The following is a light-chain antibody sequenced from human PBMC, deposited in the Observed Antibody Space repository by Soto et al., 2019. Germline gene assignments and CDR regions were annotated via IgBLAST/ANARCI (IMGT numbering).Light chain of an antibody. Sequence: QSVLTQPPSASGSPGRSVTISCTGTSSDVGGYDYVSWFQQHPGKAPKLIIYEVTKRPSGVPDRFSASKSGNTASLTVSGLQAEDEADYYCSSYTSSSTPWVFGGGTKVTVL. J-gene: IGLJ3*02. CDR3: SSYTSSSTPWV. V-gene: IGLV2-8*01. CDR1: SSDVGGYDY. CDR2: EVT.